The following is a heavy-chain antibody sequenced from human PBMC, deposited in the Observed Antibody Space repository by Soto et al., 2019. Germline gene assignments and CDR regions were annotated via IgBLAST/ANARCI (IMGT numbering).Heavy chain of an antibody. V-gene: IGHV3-74*01. J-gene: IGHJ4*02. CDR3: TRGGTRTTYWGLFDS. CDR2: ISGDASST. CDR1: GFTFSDNW. D-gene: IGHD7-27*01. Sequence: EVKVVESGGGLVQPGGSLRLSCAASGFTFSDNWMNWFRQPRGKGPVWVSRISGDASSTSYADSVKGRFTISRDSAKNTVYLQMDSLRVEDTAVYYCTRGGTRTTYWGLFDSWGQGTLVTVSS.